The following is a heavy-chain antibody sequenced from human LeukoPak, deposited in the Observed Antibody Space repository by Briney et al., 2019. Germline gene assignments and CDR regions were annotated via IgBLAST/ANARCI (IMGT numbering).Heavy chain of an antibody. CDR2: ISCDGSNK. D-gene: IGHD3-22*01. CDR3: ARDYYDSSGYYPDY. V-gene: IGHV3-30*01. J-gene: IGHJ4*02. Sequence: GGSLRLSCAASGFTFSSYAMHWVRQAPGKGLEWVAVISCDGSNKYYADSVKGRFTISRDNSKNTLYLQVNSLRAEDTAVYYCARDYYDSSGYYPDYWGQGTLVTVPS. CDR1: GFTFSSYA.